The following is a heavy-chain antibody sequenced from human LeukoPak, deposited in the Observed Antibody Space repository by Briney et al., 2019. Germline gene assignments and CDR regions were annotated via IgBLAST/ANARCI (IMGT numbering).Heavy chain of an antibody. D-gene: IGHD6-13*01. CDR2: ISSSGSTI. CDR1: GFTFSSYE. Sequence: GGSLRLTCAASGFTFSSYEMNWVHQAPGKGLEWVSYISSSGSTIYYADSVKGRFTISRDNAKNSLYLQMNSLRAEDTAVYYCARVGVYSSSWPVSDYWGQGTLVTVSS. V-gene: IGHV3-48*03. J-gene: IGHJ4*02. CDR3: ARVGVYSSSWPVSDY.